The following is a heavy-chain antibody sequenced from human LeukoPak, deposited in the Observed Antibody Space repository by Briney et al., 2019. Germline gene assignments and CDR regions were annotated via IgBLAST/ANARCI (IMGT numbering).Heavy chain of an antibody. CDR1: GFTFSSYG. J-gene: IGHJ6*04. CDR3: ARGLVVVPAHMDV. CDR2: IWYDGSNK. V-gene: IGHV3-33*01. D-gene: IGHD2-2*01. Sequence: GGSLRLSCAASGFTFSSYGMHWVRQAPGKGLEWVAVIWYDGSNKYYADSVKGRITISRDNSKNTLYLQMNSLRAEDTAVYYCARGLVVVPAHMDVWGKGTTVTVSS.